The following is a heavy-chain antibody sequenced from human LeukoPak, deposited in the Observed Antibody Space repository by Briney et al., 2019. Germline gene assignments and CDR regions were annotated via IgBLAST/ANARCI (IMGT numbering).Heavy chain of an antibody. Sequence: GASVKVSCKASGYTFTSYDINWVRQATGQGLEWMGWMNPNSGNTGYAQKFQGRVTMTRNTSISTAYMELSSLRSEDTAVYYCARQGGIAAAGNYYGMDVWGQGTTVTVSS. V-gene: IGHV1-8*01. CDR3: ARQGGIAAAGNYYGMDV. J-gene: IGHJ6*02. CDR1: GYTFTSYD. CDR2: MNPNSGNT. D-gene: IGHD6-13*01.